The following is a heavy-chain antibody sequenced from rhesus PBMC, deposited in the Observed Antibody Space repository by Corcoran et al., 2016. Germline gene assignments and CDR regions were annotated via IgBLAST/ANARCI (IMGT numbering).Heavy chain of an antibody. D-gene: IGHD1-7*02. CDR2: IYWNDRK. Sequence: QVTLTESGPALVKPTQTLTLTCALSGFSLNTAETGVGWIRQPPGKALEWLANIYWNDRKYYSTSLKSRLTISKDTSNNQVILTMTNMDPVDTATYYCARTKWNDVSLDVWGRGVLVTVSS. J-gene: IGHJ5-2*02. CDR3: ARTKWNDVSLDV. CDR1: GFSLNTAETG. V-gene: IGHV2-95*01.